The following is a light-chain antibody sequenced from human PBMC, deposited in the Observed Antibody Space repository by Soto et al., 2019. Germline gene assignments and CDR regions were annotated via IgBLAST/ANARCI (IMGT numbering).Light chain of an antibody. J-gene: IGLJ3*02. V-gene: IGLV2-23*03. CDR2: EGT. Sequence: QSALTQPASVSGSPGQSITISCTGTSSDIGSYNLVSWYQHLPGKAPKLIIYEGTKRSSGVSNRFSGSKSGNTASLTISGLQAEDAADYYCCAYAGSATLVVFGGGTQLTVL. CDR1: SSDIGSYNL. CDR3: CAYAGSATLVV.